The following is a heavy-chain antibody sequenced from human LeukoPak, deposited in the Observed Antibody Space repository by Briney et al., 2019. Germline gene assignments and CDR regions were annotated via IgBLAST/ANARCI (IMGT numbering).Heavy chain of an antibody. CDR2: VYYSGDS. J-gene: IGHJ6*03. CDR1: GASINSHY. CDR3: ASSVFGVVMNYYYMDV. Sequence: SETLSLTCTVSGASINSHYWSWIRQPPGKGLEWIGYVYYSGDSSYNPSLNSRVTMSVDTSNKQFSLRLSSVTAADTALYFCASSVFGVVMNYYYMDVWGKGTTVTVSS. D-gene: IGHD3-3*01. V-gene: IGHV4-59*11.